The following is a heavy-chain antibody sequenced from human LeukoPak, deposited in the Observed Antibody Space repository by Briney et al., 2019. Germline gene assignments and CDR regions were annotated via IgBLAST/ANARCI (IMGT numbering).Heavy chain of an antibody. CDR3: AKVTTGWSGGSYCFDF. CDR2: IKPDGTTK. Sequence: PGGSLRLSCAASGFPFSSYSMTWVRQAPGKGLEWVANIKPDGTTKFYVDSVKGRFTISRDNSKNTLHLQMNSLRAEDTAVYFCAKVTTGWSGGSYCFDFWGQGTLVTVSS. J-gene: IGHJ4*02. CDR1: GFPFSSYS. V-gene: IGHV3-7*03. D-gene: IGHD3-10*01.